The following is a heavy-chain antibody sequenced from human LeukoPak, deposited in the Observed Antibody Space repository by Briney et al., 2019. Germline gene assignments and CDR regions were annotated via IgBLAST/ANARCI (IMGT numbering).Heavy chain of an antibody. V-gene: IGHV1-24*01. Sequence: ASVKVSCKVSGYTLTELSMHWVRQAPGKGLEWMGGFDPEDGETIYAQKFQGRVTMTEDTSTDTAYMELSSLRSEDTAVYYCATGYGSGSYSRYYYGMDVWGQGTTVTVSS. CDR2: FDPEDGET. J-gene: IGHJ6*02. CDR1: GYTLTELS. CDR3: ATGYGSGSYSRYYYGMDV. D-gene: IGHD3-10*01.